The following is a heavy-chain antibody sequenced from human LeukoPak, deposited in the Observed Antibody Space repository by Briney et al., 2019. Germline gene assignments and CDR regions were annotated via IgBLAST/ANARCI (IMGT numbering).Heavy chain of an antibody. CDR2: INAGNGNT. V-gene: IGHV1-3*01. CDR1: GYTFTSYA. Sequence: ASVKVSCKASGYTFTSYAMHWVRQAPGQRLEWMGWINAGNGNTKYSQKFQGRVTITRDTSASTAYMELSSLRSEDTAVYYCARNPSRYCSGGSCRTDWLPIDYWGQGTLVTVSS. J-gene: IGHJ4*02. D-gene: IGHD2-15*01. CDR3: ARNPSRYCSGGSCRTDWLPIDY.